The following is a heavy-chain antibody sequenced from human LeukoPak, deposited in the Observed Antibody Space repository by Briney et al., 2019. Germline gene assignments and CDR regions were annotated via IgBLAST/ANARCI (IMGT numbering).Heavy chain of an antibody. CDR1: VGSISSGGNF. J-gene: IGHJ4*02. D-gene: IGHD2-2*01. CDR3: ARDLPAEGVTD. CDR2: MYYSGRT. Sequence: SETLSLTCSVSVGSISSGGNFWSWIRQHRGKGLEWIGYMYYSGRTYYNRSLKGRVTITVDTYKDVLSLKQSSMTAADTAVYYCARDLPAEGVTDWGQGTLVTVSS. V-gene: IGHV4-31*03.